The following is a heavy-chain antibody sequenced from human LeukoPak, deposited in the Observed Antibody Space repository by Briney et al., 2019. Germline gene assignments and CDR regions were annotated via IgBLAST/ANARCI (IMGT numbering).Heavy chain of an antibody. V-gene: IGHV4-34*01. D-gene: IGHD3-22*01. J-gene: IGHJ4*02. Sequence: PSETLSLTCAAYGGSFSGYYWSWIRQPPGKGLEWIGEINHSGSTNYNPSLKSQVTISVDTSKNQFSLKLSSVTAADTAVYYCARDRSYYYDSSGSLGYWGQGTLVTVSS. CDR3: ARDRSYYYDSSGSLGY. CDR2: INHSGST. CDR1: GGSFSGYY.